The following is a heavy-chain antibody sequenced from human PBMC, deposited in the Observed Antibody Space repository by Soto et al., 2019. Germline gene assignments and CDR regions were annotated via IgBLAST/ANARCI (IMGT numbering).Heavy chain of an antibody. CDR3: ARRPVLRWFDP. J-gene: IGHJ5*02. CDR2: INHSGST. Sequence: QVQLQQWGAGLLKPSETLSLTCAVYGGSFSGYYWSWIRQPPGKGLEWIGEINHSGSTNYNPSLKSRVTLSVDTSKNQFSLKLSSVTAADTAVYYCARRPVLRWFDPWGQGTLVTVSS. CDR1: GGSFSGYY. D-gene: IGHD3-3*01. V-gene: IGHV4-34*01.